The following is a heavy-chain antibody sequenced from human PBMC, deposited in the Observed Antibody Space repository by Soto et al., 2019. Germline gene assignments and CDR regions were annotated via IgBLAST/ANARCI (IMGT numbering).Heavy chain of an antibody. CDR1: GYDYVTYA. CDR3: ARRVQVWLPDYYGMEV. Sequence: QAQLVQSGAEVKKPGASVNVSCKASGYDYVTYAITWVRQRPGQGLEWMGWISTLNGNTNYAQNFQGRVTMTTDTSTRIVHLELRSLRSEDTAVYYCARRVQVWLPDYYGMEVWGQGTKVTVSS. D-gene: IGHD5-18*01. CDR2: ISTLNGNT. J-gene: IGHJ6*02. V-gene: IGHV1-18*01.